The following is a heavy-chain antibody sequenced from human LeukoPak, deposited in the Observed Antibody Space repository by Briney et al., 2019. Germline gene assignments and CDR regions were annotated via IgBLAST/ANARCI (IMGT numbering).Heavy chain of an antibody. J-gene: IGHJ1*01. CDR3: AKDQFFHDSSGFVYFQH. V-gene: IGHV3-30*18. CDR2: ISYDGSNK. Sequence: GRSLRLSCAASGFTFSSYGMHWVRQAPGKGLEWVAVISYDGSNKYYADSVKGRFTISRDNSKNTLYLQMNSLRAEDTAVYYCAKDQFFHDSSGFVYFQHWGQGTLVTVSS. D-gene: IGHD3-22*01. CDR1: GFTFSSYG.